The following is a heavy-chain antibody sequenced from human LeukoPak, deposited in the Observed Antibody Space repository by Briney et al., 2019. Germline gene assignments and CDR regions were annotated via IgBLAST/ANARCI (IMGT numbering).Heavy chain of an antibody. D-gene: IGHD1-26*01. V-gene: IGHV3-7*01. CDR1: GFTFSSYW. CDR2: IKQDGSEK. Sequence: PGGSLRLSCAASGFTFSSYWMSWVRQAPGKGLEWVANIKQDGSEKYYVDSVKGRFTISRDNAKKSLYLQMNSLRAEDTAVYYCARDRVGGSYVFDIWGQGTMVTVSS. CDR3: ARDRVGGSYVFDI. J-gene: IGHJ3*02.